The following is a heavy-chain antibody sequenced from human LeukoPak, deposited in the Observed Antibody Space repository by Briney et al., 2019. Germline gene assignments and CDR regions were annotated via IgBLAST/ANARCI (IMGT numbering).Heavy chain of an antibody. D-gene: IGHD6-19*01. CDR1: GFTFSTYW. J-gene: IGHJ4*02. CDR3: ARESGSGWAYFDY. V-gene: IGHV3-7*01. Sequence: PGGSLRLSCAASGFTFSTYWMSWVRQAPGKGLEWVANIKQDGSEKHYVDSVKGRPTISRDNAKNSLYLQMNSLRAEDTAVYYCARESGSGWAYFDYWGQGTLVTVSS. CDR2: IKQDGSEK.